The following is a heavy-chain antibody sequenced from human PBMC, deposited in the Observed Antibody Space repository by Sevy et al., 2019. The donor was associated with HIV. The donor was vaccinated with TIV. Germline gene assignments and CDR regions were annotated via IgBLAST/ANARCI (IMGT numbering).Heavy chain of an antibody. D-gene: IGHD3-10*01. CDR1: GFTFSFYW. CDR3: AREVAGDYYGSGSFDS. CDR2: IKQDGREK. V-gene: IGHV3-7*03. Sequence: GSLRLSCTASGFTFSFYWMSWVRQAPGKGLEWVANIKQDGREKYYVASVKGRFTISRDNAKNSLYLQMNNLRVDDTATYYCAREVAGDYYGSGSFDSWGQGTLVTVSS. J-gene: IGHJ4*02.